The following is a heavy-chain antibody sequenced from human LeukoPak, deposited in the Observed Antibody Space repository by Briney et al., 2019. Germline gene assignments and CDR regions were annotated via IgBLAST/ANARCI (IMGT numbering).Heavy chain of an antibody. J-gene: IGHJ3*02. V-gene: IGHV3-74*01. CDR1: GFTFSSYW. D-gene: IGHD1-26*01. CDR2: INSDGSST. Sequence: GGSLRLPCAASGFTFSSYWMHWVRQAPGKGLVWVSRINSDGSSTSYADSVKGRFTISRDNAKNSLFLQMNSLRAEDTAVYYCATTSGSWMENAFDIWGQGTMVTVSS. CDR3: ATTSGSWMENAFDI.